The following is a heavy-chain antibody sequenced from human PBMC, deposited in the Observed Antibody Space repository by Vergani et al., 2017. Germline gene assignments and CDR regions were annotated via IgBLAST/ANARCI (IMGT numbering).Heavy chain of an antibody. D-gene: IGHD1-26*01. Sequence: VQLVESGGGVVQPGRSLRLSCAASGFTFSSYGMHWVRQAPGKGLELVAVIWYDGSNKYYADSVKGRFTISRDNSKNTLYLQMNSLRAEDTAVYYCGRWEPQYRDRSANFDYWGQGTLVTVSS. CDR2: IWYDGSNK. CDR1: GFTFSSYG. V-gene: IGHV3-33*01. CDR3: GRWEPQYRDRSANFDY. J-gene: IGHJ4*02.